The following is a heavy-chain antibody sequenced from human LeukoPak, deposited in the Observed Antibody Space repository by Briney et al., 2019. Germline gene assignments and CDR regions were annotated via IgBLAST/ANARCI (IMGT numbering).Heavy chain of an antibody. D-gene: IGHD2-2*01. Sequence: SETLSLTCTVSGYSISSGYYWGWIRQPPGKGPEWIGSIYHSGSTYYNPSLKSRVTISVDTSKNQFSLKLSSVTAADTAVYYCAREVVVVPAVDYWGQRTLVTVSS. V-gene: IGHV4-38-2*02. CDR3: AREVVVVPAVDY. CDR1: GYSISSGYY. CDR2: IYHSGST. J-gene: IGHJ4*02.